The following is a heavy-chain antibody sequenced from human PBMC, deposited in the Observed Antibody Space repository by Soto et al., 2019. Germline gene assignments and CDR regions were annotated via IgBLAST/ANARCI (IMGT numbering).Heavy chain of an antibody. Sequence: ASVKVSCKASGGTFSSYAISWVRQAPGQGLEWMGGIIPIFGTANYAQKFQGRVTITADESTSTAYMELSSLRSEDTAGYYCAGPLESYGSRGDPDGFDIWGQGTMVTVSS. J-gene: IGHJ3*02. CDR3: AGPLESYGSRGDPDGFDI. CDR2: IIPIFGTA. D-gene: IGHD3-10*01. CDR1: GGTFSSYA. V-gene: IGHV1-69*13.